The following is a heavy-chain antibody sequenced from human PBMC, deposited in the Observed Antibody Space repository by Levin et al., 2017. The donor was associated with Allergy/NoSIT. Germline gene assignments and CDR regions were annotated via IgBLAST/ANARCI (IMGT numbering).Heavy chain of an antibody. CDR2: INHSGST. CDR1: GGSFSGYY. D-gene: IGHD2-2*01. V-gene: IGHV4-34*01. CDR3: ARGDPSFTVVVPAASFDY. J-gene: IGHJ4*02. Sequence: SETLSLTCAVYGGSFSGYYWSWIRQPPGKGLEWIGEINHSGSTNYNPSLKSRVTISVDTSKNQFSLKLSSLTAADTAVYYCARGDPSFTVVVPAASFDYWGQGTLVTVSS.